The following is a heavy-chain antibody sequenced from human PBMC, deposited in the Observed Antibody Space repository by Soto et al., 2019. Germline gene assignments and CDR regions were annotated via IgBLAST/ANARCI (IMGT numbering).Heavy chain of an antibody. Sequence: QVQLVQSGAEVKTPGSSVKVSCEASGGTFNSYSINWVRQAPGQGLEWMGRLIPMFGTTDYAQRFQGRVTFTADESTNTASMEVTNLTSEDTAVYYCATEPIYYNDGSGYYPLGHWGQGTLVTVSS. CDR2: LIPMFGTT. V-gene: IGHV1-69*18. CDR1: GGTFNSYS. J-gene: IGHJ4*02. D-gene: IGHD3-22*01. CDR3: ATEPIYYNDGSGYYPLGH.